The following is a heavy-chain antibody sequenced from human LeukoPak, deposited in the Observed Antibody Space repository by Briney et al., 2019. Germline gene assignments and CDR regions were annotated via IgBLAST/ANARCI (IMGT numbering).Heavy chain of an antibody. J-gene: IGHJ4*02. V-gene: IGHV3-74*01. CDR2: INSDGSWT. D-gene: IGHD2/OR15-2a*01. Sequence: GSLRLSCAASGFTFSSYAMSWVRQAPGKGLEWVSHINSDGSWTSYADSVKGRFTISKDNAKNTVYLQMSNLRVEDTAVYYCVSFYETYWGRGTLVTVSS. CDR3: VSFYETY. CDR1: GFTFSSYA.